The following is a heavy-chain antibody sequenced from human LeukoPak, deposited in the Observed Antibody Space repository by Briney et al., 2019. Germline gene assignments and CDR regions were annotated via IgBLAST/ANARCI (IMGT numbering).Heavy chain of an antibody. D-gene: IGHD3-22*01. Sequence: PGGSLRLSCAASGFTLSSYSMNWVRQAPGKGLEWASSISRSSSFIYYADSVKGRFTISRENAKNSLYLQMNSLRAEDTAVYYCARLNGDSSGYWDYWGQGTLVTVSS. CDR1: GFTLSSYS. CDR3: ARLNGDSSGYWDY. CDR2: ISRSSSFI. V-gene: IGHV3-21*01. J-gene: IGHJ4*02.